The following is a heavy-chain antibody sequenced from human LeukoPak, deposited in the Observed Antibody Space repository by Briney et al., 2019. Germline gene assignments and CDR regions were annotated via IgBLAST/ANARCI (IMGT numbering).Heavy chain of an antibody. CDR1: GYSFSSDYY. Sequence: SETLSLTCAVSGYSFSSDYYWGWIRQPPGKGLEWIGSISHGGRTYYNPSFKSRVTTSVDTSKNEVSLKLSSVTAADTAVYYCAGIVGNIEVFDYWGQGTLVTVSS. V-gene: IGHV4-38-2*01. CDR2: ISHGGRT. D-gene: IGHD1-26*01. J-gene: IGHJ4*02. CDR3: AGIVGNIEVFDY.